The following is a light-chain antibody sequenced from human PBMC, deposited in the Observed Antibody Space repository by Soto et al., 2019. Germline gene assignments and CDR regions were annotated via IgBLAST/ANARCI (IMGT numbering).Light chain of an antibody. CDR3: QHYNSYSEA. J-gene: IGKJ1*01. CDR2: KAS. Sequence: IQMTQSPSTLSGSVGDRVTIIRRASQTISSWLAWYQQKQGKAPKLLIYKASTLKSGVPSRFSGSGYGTEFNLTISSLQTDDFATYYCQHYNSYSEAFGQGTKVDI. CDR1: QTISSW. V-gene: IGKV1-5*03.